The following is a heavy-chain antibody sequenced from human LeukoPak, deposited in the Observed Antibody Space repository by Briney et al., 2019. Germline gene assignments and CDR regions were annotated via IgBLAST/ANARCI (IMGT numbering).Heavy chain of an antibody. CDR3: ARVDYDFWSGYQNYYYYYMDV. CDR2: IKQDGSEK. CDR1: GFTFSSYW. Sequence: GGSLRLSCAASGFTFSSYWMSWVRQAPGKGLEWVANIKQDGSEKYYVDSVKGRFTISRDNAKNSLYLQMNSLRAEDTAVYYCARVDYDFWSGYQNYYYYYMDVWGKGTTVTVSS. V-gene: IGHV3-7*03. J-gene: IGHJ6*03. D-gene: IGHD3-3*01.